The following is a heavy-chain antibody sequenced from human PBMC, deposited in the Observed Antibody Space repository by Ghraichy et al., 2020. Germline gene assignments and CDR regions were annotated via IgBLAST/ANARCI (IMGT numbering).Heavy chain of an antibody. V-gene: IGHV1-46*01. CDR1: GYTFTSYY. CDR3: AWGPVGLYYDYVWGSYQDY. CDR2: INPSGGST. J-gene: IGHJ4*02. D-gene: IGHD3-16*02. Sequence: ASVKVSCKASGYTFTSYYMHWVRQAPGQGLEWMGIINPSGGSTSYPQKFQGRVTMTRDTSTSTVYMELSSLGSEDTAGYYCAWGPVGLYYDYVWGSYQDYWGQGTLVTVSS.